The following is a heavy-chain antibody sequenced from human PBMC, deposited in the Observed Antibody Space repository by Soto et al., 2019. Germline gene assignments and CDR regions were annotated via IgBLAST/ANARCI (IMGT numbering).Heavy chain of an antibody. J-gene: IGHJ3*02. D-gene: IGHD5-12*01. CDR2: VTPKLATA. V-gene: IGHV1-69*13. Sequence: SVKVSCKASGGTFSNYAINWVRQAPGLGLEWMGQVTPKLATAKHAQKFQGRVTITADESASTAYMYVSSLRSEDTAVYFCARRRDGYNSALDIWGQGTLVTVSS. CDR1: GGTFSNYA. CDR3: ARRRDGYNSALDI.